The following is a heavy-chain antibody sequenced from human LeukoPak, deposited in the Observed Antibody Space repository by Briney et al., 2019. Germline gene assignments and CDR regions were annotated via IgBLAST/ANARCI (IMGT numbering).Heavy chain of an antibody. J-gene: IGHJ4*02. CDR3: ARAPVRYCSGGSCSPFDY. D-gene: IGHD2-15*01. V-gene: IGHV4-59*01. Sequence: SETLSLTCTVSGGSISSYYWSWIRQPPGKGLEWIGYIYYSGSTNYNPSLKGRVTISVDTSKNQFPLKLSSVTAADTAVYYCARAPVRYCSGGSCSPFDYWGQGTLVTVSS. CDR1: GGSISSYY. CDR2: IYYSGST.